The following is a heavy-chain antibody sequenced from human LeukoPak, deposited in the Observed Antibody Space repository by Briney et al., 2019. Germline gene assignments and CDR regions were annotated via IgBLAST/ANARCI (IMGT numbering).Heavy chain of an antibody. CDR2: IPGSGGAT. J-gene: IGHJ5*02. V-gene: IGHV3-23*01. CDR1: GFTFSSYA. CDR3: ARDLAVYDFWSGYYRDP. D-gene: IGHD3-3*01. Sequence: GGSLRLSCEASGFTFSSYAIRWVRQAPGTGLEWVSSIPGSGGATYYADSVKGRFTISRDNAKNSLYLQMNSLRDEDTAVYYCARDLAVYDFWSGYYRDPWGQGTLVTVSS.